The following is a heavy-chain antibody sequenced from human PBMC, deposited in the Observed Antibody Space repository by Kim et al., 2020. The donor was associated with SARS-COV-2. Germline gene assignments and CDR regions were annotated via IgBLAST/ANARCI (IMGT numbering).Heavy chain of an antibody. D-gene: IGHD1-26*01. J-gene: IGHJ6*02. CDR1: GYSFTSYW. V-gene: IGHV5-51*01. Sequence: GASLKISCKGSGYSFTSYWIGWVRQMPGKGLEWMGIIYPGDSDTRYSPSFQGQVTISADKSISTAYLQWSSLKASDTAMYYCARAMQSDSWELPDYYYGMDVWGQGTTVTVSS. CDR2: IYPGDSDT. CDR3: ARAMQSDSWELPDYYYGMDV.